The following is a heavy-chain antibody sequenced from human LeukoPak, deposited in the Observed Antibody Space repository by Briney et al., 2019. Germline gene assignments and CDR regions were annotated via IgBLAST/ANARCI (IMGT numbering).Heavy chain of an antibody. CDR3: ATVKYDYGDPVGWFDP. J-gene: IGHJ5*02. CDR2: SGTRSGTK. CDR1: GFTLSSLA. D-gene: IGHD4-17*01. V-gene: IGHV3-21*01. Sequence: GGSLRLSCAASGFTLSSLAMHGVRQAPGKGLEWVSSSGTRSGTKYYADSVMGRFTISRDSAMNSVSLQINSLRAEDTAVYYCATVKYDYGDPVGWFDPWGQGTLVTVSS.